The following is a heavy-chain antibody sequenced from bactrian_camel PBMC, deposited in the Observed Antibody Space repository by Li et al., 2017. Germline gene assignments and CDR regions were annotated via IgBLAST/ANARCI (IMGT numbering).Heavy chain of an antibody. Sequence: VQLVESGGGSVQAGGSLRLSCTTSGYTVSTACMAWFRQAPGQERVRVAAVDAHHKTTNADYVKGRFTISRGGPMNSMTLQMNDLKPEVSGVYYCAADPEHVRIGLGWRSILYWGRGTQVTVS. CDR1: GYTVSTAC. D-gene: IGHD1*01. V-gene: IGHV3S53*01. CDR2: VDAHHKT. CDR3: AADPEHVRIGLGWRSILY. J-gene: IGHJ4*01.